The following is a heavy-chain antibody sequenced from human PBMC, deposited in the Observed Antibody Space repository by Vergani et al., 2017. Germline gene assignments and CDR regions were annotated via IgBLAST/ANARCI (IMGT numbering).Heavy chain of an antibody. CDR1: GFTFSSYA. V-gene: IGHV3-23*04. CDR2: ISGSGGST. J-gene: IGHJ2*01. D-gene: IGHD3-22*01. CDR3: AKDKRTLWYYEWYFDL. Sequence: VQLVESGGGVVQPGGSLRLSCAASGFTFSSYAMSWVRQAPGKGLEWVSAISGSGGSTYYADSVKGRFTISRDNSKNTLYLQMNSLRAEDTAVYYCAKDKRTLWYYEWYFDLWGRGTLVTVSS.